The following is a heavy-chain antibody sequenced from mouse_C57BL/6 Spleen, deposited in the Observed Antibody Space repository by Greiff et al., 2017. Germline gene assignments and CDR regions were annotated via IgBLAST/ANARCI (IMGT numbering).Heavy chain of an antibody. CDR2: IYPSDGET. J-gene: IGHJ3*01. Sequence: QVQLQQPGAELVRPGSSVKLSCKASGYTFTSYWMDWVKQRPGQGLEWIGNIYPSDGETHYNQKFKDKATLTVDKSSSTAYMQLSSLTSEDSAVYYCARRGYDVAWFAYWGQGTLVTVSA. CDR3: ARRGYDVAWFAY. CDR1: GYTFTSYW. D-gene: IGHD2-2*01. V-gene: IGHV1-61*01.